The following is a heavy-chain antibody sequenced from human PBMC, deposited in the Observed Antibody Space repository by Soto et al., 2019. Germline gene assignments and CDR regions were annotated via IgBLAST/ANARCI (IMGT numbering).Heavy chain of an antibody. CDR3: AKAMTPDDRYVWFGPVDV. D-gene: IGHD3-10*01. CDR2: ISGSGGST. V-gene: IGHV3-23*01. J-gene: IGHJ6*04. Sequence: PGGSLRLSCAASGFTFSSYAMSWVRQAPGKGLEWVSAISGSGGSTYYADSVKGRFTISRDNSKNTLYLQMNSLRAEDTAVYYCAKAMTPDDRYVWFGPVDVWGKGTTVTVSS. CDR1: GFTFSSYA.